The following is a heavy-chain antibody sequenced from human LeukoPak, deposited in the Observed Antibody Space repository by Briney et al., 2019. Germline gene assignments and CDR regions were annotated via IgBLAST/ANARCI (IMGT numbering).Heavy chain of an antibody. CDR1: GASISSNY. V-gene: IGHV4-59*01. Sequence: SETLSLTCTVSGASISSNYWSWIRQPPGKGLEWIGFIYYSGSTNYNPSLKSRVTISVGTSKNLFSLKLNSVTAADTAVYYCAREGQGTYYYDSSRQLEFFDYWGQGTLVTVSS. J-gene: IGHJ4*02. D-gene: IGHD3-22*01. CDR3: AREGQGTYYYDSSRQLEFFDY. CDR2: IYYSGST.